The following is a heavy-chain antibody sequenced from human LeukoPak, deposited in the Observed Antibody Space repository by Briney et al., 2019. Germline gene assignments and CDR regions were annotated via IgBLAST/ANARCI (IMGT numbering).Heavy chain of an antibody. V-gene: IGHV3-74*01. D-gene: IGHD5-18*01. Sequence: PGGSLRLSCAASGFTFSGYWMHWVRQAPGKGLVWVSRINSDGSSTSYADSVKGRFTISRDNAKNTLYLQMNSLRAEDTAVYYCARVTRYSYGEAFDYWGQGTLVTVSS. J-gene: IGHJ4*02. CDR1: GFTFSGYW. CDR3: ARVTRYSYGEAFDY. CDR2: INSDGSST.